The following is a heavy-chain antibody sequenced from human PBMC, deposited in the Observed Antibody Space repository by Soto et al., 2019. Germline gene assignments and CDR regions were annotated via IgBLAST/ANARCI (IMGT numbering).Heavy chain of an antibody. CDR2: IKTDGSEK. Sequence: EVQLVESGGGLVQPGGSLRLSCAASGFTFSSYWMSWVRQAPGKGLEWVANIKTDGSEKYYMDSVRGRFTTSRVNARNFFFLQMNSLTGADTAVYYCTRDGSPFALDVWGLGTSVTVSS. CDR3: TRDGSPFALDV. CDR1: GFTFSSYW. J-gene: IGHJ6*02. V-gene: IGHV3-7*03.